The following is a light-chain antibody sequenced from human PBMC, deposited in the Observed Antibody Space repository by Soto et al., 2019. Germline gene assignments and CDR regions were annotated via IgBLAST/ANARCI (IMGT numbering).Light chain of an antibody. J-gene: IGKJ1*01. CDR2: GAS. V-gene: IGKV3-20*01. CDR1: QTIRSNC. Sequence: ETVLTQSPGTLSLPAGERATLSCRASQTIRSNCLAWYRQTPGQAPRLLIYGASNRATGIADRFSGSGSGTDFTLIISRLEPEDFALHYCQQYGSSPWTFGQGTKVEIK. CDR3: QQYGSSPWT.